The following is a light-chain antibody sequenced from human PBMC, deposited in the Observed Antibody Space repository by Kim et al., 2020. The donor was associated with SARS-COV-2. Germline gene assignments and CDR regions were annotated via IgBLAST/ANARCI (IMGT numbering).Light chain of an antibody. CDR3: QSYDDNKWV. CDR2: GDQ. V-gene: IGLV6-57*01. Sequence: GKTVILTCTRSSSSIATDFVQWFQQRPGSSPTTVIYGDQQRPSGVPDRFSGSVDSSSYSASLTISGLKTEDGADYYCQSYDDNKWVFGGGTKVTVL. CDR1: SSSIATDF. J-gene: IGLJ6*01.